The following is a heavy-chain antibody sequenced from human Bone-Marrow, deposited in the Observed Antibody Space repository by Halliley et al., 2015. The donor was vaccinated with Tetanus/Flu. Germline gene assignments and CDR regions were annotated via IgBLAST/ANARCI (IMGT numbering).Heavy chain of an antibody. CDR2: IYDSGST. D-gene: IGHD2-2*01. J-gene: IGHJ4*02. Sequence: KGLGWIAYIYDSGSTNYNPSLKNRVTISVDTSKNQFSLKLGSVTAADTAVYYCARDMPFDSWGQGISVTVSS. CDR3: ARDMPFDS. V-gene: IGHV4-59*01.